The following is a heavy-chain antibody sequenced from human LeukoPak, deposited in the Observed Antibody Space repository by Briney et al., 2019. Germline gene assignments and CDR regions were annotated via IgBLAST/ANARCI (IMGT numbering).Heavy chain of an antibody. D-gene: IGHD6-13*01. CDR1: GFTFRSYG. V-gene: IGHV3-23*01. J-gene: IGHJ6*04. CDR2: ISSSGGST. Sequence: GGSLRLSCAASGFTFRSYGMSWVRQTPGKGLEWVSAISSSGGSTYYAGSVKGRFPISRDNSKNTLFLQMSSLRAEDTAVYYCAKEPIVAVNGPVWGIGTTVTISS. CDR3: AKEPIVAVNGPV.